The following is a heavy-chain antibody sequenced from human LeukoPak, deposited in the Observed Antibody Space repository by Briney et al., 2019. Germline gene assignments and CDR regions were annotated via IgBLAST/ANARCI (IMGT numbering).Heavy chain of an antibody. J-gene: IGHJ4*02. Sequence: PSETLSLTCAVYGGSFSGYYWSWIRQPPGKGLEWIGEINHSGSTNYNPSLKSRVTISVDTSKNQFSLKLSSVTAADTAVYYCAIFPALSHCSSTSCHDYWGQGTLVTVSS. CDR2: INHSGST. V-gene: IGHV4-34*01. D-gene: IGHD2-2*01. CDR1: GGSFSGYY. CDR3: AIFPALSHCSSTSCHDY.